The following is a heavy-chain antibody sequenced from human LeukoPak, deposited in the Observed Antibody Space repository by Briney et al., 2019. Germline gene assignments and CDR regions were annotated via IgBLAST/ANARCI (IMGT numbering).Heavy chain of an antibody. CDR3: ARRDTLEGSYSLDY. Sequence: PSETLSLTCAVSGGSISSSNWWSWVRPPPGKGLEWIGEIYHSGSTNYNPSLKSRVTISVDKSKNQFSLKLSSVTAADTAVYYCARRDTLEGSYSLDYWGQGILVTVSS. D-gene: IGHD3-10*01. J-gene: IGHJ4*02. CDR1: GGSISSSNW. V-gene: IGHV4-4*02. CDR2: IYHSGST.